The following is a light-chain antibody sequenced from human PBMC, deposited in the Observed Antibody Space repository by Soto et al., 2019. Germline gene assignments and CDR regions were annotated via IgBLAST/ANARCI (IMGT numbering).Light chain of an antibody. CDR1: QSVSSSY. CDR2: AAS. J-gene: IGKJ5*01. V-gene: IGKV3-20*01. CDR3: QQYGSSPIT. Sequence: EIVLTQSPGTLSLSPGERATLSCRASQSVSSSYLAWYQQKPGQAPMLLIYAASSKATGIPDRFSGSGSGTDFTLTISRLEPEDFAVYYCQQYGSSPITFGQGTRLEIK.